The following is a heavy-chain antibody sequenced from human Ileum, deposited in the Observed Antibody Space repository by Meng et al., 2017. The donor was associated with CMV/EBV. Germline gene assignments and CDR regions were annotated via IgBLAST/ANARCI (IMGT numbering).Heavy chain of an antibody. D-gene: IGHD5-12*01. Sequence: GGSLRLSCSAAGFTFNNYAMTWVRQAPGKGLEWVSSILGTGPTYYADYVKGRFTISRDDSKNTLFLQLNSLRDEDTAVFYCARGDTRTTWLGFDYWGLGTLVTVSS. CDR2: ILGTGPT. CDR3: ARGDTRTTWLGFDY. V-gene: IGHV3-23*01. CDR1: GFTFNNYA. J-gene: IGHJ4*02.